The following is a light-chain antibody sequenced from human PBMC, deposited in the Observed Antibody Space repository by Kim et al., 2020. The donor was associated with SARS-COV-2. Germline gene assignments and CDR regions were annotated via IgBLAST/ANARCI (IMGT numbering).Light chain of an antibody. J-gene: IGKJ4*01. CDR3: QQRHSIPL. CDR2: GTS. Sequence: SAFLNWYQQKPRKAPKVLIYGTSNLQTGVPSRFHGSGSGTDFTLTISSLQPEDFGIYYCQQRHSIPLFGGGTKVDIK. V-gene: IGKV1-39*01. CDR1: SAF.